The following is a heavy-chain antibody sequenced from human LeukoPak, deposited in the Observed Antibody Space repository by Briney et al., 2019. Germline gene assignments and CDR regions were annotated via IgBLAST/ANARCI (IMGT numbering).Heavy chain of an antibody. V-gene: IGHV5-51*01. CDR1: GYSFTNHW. D-gene: IGHD3-22*01. CDR3: ARQGVYFSDSSAFYH. Sequence: GESLQISCKASGYSFTNHWIAWVRQMPGKGLELMGSIYPGDSDTRYSPSFQGQITISADKSVATAYLQWSSLKASDTAIYYCARQGVYFSDSSAFYHWGQGTLITVSS. J-gene: IGHJ4*02. CDR2: IYPGDSDT.